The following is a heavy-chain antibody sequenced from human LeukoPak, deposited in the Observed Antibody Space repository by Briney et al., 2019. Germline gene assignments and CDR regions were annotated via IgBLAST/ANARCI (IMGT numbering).Heavy chain of an antibody. V-gene: IGHV3-21*01. CDR2: ISSSSSYI. D-gene: IGHD3-22*01. J-gene: IGHJ4*02. CDR1: GFTFSSYS. CDR3: ARDGDYYDSSGYYPFDY. Sequence: GGSLRLSCAASGFTFSSYSMNWVRQAPGKGLEWVSSISSSSSYIYYADSVKGRFTISRDNAKSSLYLQMNSLRAEDTAVYYCARDGDYYDSSGYYPFDYWGQGTLVTVSS.